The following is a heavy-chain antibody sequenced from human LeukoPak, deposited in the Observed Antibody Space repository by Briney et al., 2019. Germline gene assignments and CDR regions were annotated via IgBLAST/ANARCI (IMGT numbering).Heavy chain of an antibody. CDR3: ARGSGIWDY. CDR1: GGSVSSGSYY. J-gene: IGHJ4*02. Sequence: SETLSLTCTVSGGSVSSGSYYWSWIRQPPGKGLEWIGYIYYSGSTNYNPSLKNRVTISVDTSKNQFSLKLSSVTAADTAVYYCARGSGIWDYWGQGTLVTVSS. D-gene: IGHD3-10*01. V-gene: IGHV4-61*01. CDR2: IYYSGST.